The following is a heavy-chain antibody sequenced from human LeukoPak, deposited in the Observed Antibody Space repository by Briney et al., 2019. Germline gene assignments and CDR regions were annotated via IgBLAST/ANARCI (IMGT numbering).Heavy chain of an antibody. Sequence: PGGSLRLSCAASGYTFDDYGMRWVRHGPGKGLEWVSGINWNGGDTVYADSVKGRFTIFRDNAKISLYLEMDSLRGEDTALYYCARTSDGNWFDRWGQGTLVTVSS. V-gene: IGHV3-20*04. CDR3: ARTSDGNWFDR. D-gene: IGHD1-26*01. CDR2: INWNGGDT. J-gene: IGHJ5*02. CDR1: GYTFDDYG.